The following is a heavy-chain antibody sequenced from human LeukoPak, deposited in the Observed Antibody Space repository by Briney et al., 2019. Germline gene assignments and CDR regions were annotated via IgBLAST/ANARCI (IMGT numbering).Heavy chain of an antibody. CDR2: ITTSNGNT. V-gene: IGHV1-18*01. CDR1: GYIFTNHG. Sequence: ASVKVSCKASGYIFTNHGISWVRQAPGQGLEWMGWITTSNGNTKYAQKLQGRVTMTTDTSTTTAYMELRSLASDDTAVYYCARVEAGFHGYWGQGTIVTVSS. J-gene: IGHJ4*02. CDR3: ARVEAGFHGY. D-gene: IGHD1-1*01.